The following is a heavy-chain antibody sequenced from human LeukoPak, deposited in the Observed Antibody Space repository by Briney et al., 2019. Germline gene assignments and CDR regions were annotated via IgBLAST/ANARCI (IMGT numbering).Heavy chain of an antibody. CDR3: AKRARYNSARATDFDS. Sequence: GGSLRLSRAASGFTFSNYAMGWVRQAPGKGLVWVSTIRDSGAYGFYADSVKGRFTISRDNSNNLVYLQMNNLRAEDTAEYYCAKRARYNSARATDFDSWGQGTQVTVSS. CDR2: IRDSGAYG. CDR1: GFTFSNYA. J-gene: IGHJ4*02. D-gene: IGHD6-19*01. V-gene: IGHV3-23*01.